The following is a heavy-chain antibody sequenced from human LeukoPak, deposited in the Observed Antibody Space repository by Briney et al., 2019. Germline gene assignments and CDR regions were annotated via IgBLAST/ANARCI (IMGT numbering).Heavy chain of an antibody. J-gene: IGHJ4*02. D-gene: IGHD3-22*01. CDR1: GYTFTGYY. CDR3: ARDLGYYDSSGYLFDY. V-gene: IGHV1-2*02. Sequence: ASVKVSCKASGYTFTGYYMHWVRQAPGQGLEWMGWINPNSGGTNYAQKFQGRVAMTRDTSISTAYMELSRLRSDDTAVYYCARDLGYYDSSGYLFDYWGQGTLVTVSS. CDR2: INPNSGGT.